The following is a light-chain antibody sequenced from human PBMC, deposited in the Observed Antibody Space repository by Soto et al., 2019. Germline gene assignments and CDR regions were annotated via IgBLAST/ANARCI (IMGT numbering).Light chain of an antibody. J-gene: IGKJ1*01. CDR3: QQRSNWPPWT. V-gene: IGKV3-11*01. CDR1: QSVSSN. Sequence: EIVMTQSPATLAVSPVERSTLSCRASQSVSSNLAWYQQKPGQAPRLLIYDASTRATGIPARFSGSASGTDFTLTISSLEPEDFAVYYCQQRSNWPPWTFGQGTKVDI. CDR2: DAS.